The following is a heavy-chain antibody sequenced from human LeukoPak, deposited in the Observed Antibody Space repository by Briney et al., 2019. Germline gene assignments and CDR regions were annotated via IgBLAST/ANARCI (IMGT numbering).Heavy chain of an antibody. V-gene: IGHV3-74*01. CDR3: ARGPDRGGSYYPD. D-gene: IGHD1-26*01. CDR2: IKTDGTRI. Sequence: GSLRLSCAASGFTFSNSWMYWVRQGPGKGPVWVSRIKTDGTRIEYADSVKGRFTISRDNAKNTLFLQMSSLRVEDTAVYYCARGPDRGGSYYPDWGQGIRVTVSS. CDR1: GFTFSNSW. J-gene: IGHJ4*02.